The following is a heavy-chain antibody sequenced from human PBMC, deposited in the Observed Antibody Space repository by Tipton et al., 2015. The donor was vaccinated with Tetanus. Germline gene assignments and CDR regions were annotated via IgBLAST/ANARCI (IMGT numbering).Heavy chain of an antibody. CDR2: IYYSGST. CDR3: ATSGGGHCGAKCLINFFDP. CDR1: GGSISSSSYY. J-gene: IGHJ5*02. D-gene: IGHD2-15*01. V-gene: IGHV4-39*01. Sequence: TLSLTCTVSGGSISSSSYYWGWIRQPPGKGLEWIESIYYSGSTYYNPSLKSRVTISVDTSKNQFSLKLRPVTAADTAVYYCATSGGGHCGAKCLINFFDPWGQGTLVTVSS.